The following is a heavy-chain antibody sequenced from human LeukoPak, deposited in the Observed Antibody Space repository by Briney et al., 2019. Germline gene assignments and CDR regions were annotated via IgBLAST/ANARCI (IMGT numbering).Heavy chain of an antibody. D-gene: IGHD1-26*01. CDR2: IKQDGSEK. CDR1: GFTFNNYW. V-gene: IGHV3-7*01. Sequence: GGSLRLSCAASGFTFNNYWMSWVRQAPGEGLEWVANIKQDGSEKYYVDSVKGRFTISRDNAKNSLYLQMNSLRAEDTAVYYCASNVVGALGGQGTLVTVSS. CDR3: ASNVVGAL. J-gene: IGHJ4*02.